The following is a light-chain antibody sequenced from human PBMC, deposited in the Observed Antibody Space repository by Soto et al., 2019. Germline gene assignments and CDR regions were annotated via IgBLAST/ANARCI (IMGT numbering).Light chain of an antibody. V-gene: IGLV6-57*04. CDR3: QSYDDNNVV. CDR2: ENN. J-gene: IGLJ3*02. Sequence: NFMLTQPHSVSESPGKTVTISCTRTSGNVASNHVQWYQQRPGSAPTTVIHENNHRPSGVPDRFSGSVDSSSNSASLAISGLKTEDEADYYCQSYDDNNVVFGGGTKVTVL. CDR1: SGNVASNH.